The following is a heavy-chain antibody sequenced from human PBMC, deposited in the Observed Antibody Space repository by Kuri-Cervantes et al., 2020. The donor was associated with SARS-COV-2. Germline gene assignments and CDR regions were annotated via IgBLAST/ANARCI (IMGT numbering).Heavy chain of an antibody. CDR3: ARGAVAGTLYYYYGMDV. CDR2: ISYDGSNK. J-gene: IGHJ6*02. D-gene: IGHD6-19*01. Sequence: GGSLRLSCAASGFTFSSYAMHWVRQAPGKGLEWVAVISYDGSNKYCADSVKGRFTISKDNSKNTLYLQMNSLRAEDTAVYYCARGAVAGTLYYYYGMDVWGQGTTVTVSS. CDR1: GFTFSSYA. V-gene: IGHV3-30-3*01.